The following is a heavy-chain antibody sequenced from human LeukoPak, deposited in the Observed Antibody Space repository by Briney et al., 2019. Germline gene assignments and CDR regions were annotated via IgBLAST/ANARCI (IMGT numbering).Heavy chain of an antibody. CDR2: INHSGST. J-gene: IGHJ4*02. V-gene: IGHV4-34*01. CDR1: GGSFSGDY. D-gene: IGHD1-26*01. CDR3: ARGGGSYYY. Sequence: SETLSLTCVVYGGSFSGDYWSWIRQPPGRGLEWIGEINHSGSTNYNPSLKSRVTISLDTSKNQFSLKLSSVTAADTAVYYCARGGGSYYYWGQGTLVTVSS.